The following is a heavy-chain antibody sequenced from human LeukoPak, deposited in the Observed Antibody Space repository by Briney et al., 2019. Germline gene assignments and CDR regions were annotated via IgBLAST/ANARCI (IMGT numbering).Heavy chain of an antibody. CDR1: GYSISSGYY. CDR2: IYTSGST. J-gene: IGHJ6*03. Sequence: SETLSLTCTVSGYSISSGYYWGWIRQPAGKGLEWIGRIYTSGSTNYNPSLKSRVTMSVDTSKNQFSLKLSSVTAADTAVYYCARELSSSWPYYYYYYMDVWGKGTTVTVSS. CDR3: ARELSSSWPYYYYYYMDV. D-gene: IGHD6-13*01. V-gene: IGHV4-61*02.